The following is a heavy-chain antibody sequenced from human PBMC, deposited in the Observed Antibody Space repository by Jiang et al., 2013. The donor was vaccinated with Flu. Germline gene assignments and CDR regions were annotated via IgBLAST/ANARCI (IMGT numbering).Heavy chain of an antibody. Sequence: VQLVESGGGVVQPGRSLRLSCAASGFSFSSHAMHWVRQAPGKGLEWVSVISYDGSSKYYADSVKGRFTISRDNSKNTLYLQMISLRAEDAAVYYCARDGGYSTGWY. V-gene: IGHV3-30*04. J-gene: IGHJ2*01. CDR3: ARDGGYSTGWY. D-gene: IGHD6-19*01. CDR1: GFSFSSHA. CDR2: ISYDGSSK.